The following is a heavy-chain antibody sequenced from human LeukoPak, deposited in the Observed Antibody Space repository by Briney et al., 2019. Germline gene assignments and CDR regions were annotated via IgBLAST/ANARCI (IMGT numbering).Heavy chain of an antibody. Sequence: ASVKVSCKASGYTFTSYYMHWVRQAPGQGLEWMGIINPSGGSTSYAQKFQGRGTITRDMSTSTVYMELSSLRSEDTAVYYCARDPRYYYDSSGFFDYWGQGPLVTVSS. J-gene: IGHJ4*02. CDR1: GYTFTSYY. CDR2: INPSGGST. V-gene: IGHV1-46*01. CDR3: ARDPRYYYDSSGFFDY. D-gene: IGHD3-22*01.